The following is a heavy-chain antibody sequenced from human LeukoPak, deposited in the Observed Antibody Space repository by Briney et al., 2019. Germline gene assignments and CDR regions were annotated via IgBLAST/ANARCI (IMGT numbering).Heavy chain of an antibody. Sequence: PSETLSLTCTVSGGSISSYYWSWIRQPPGKGLEGIGYIYYSGSTNYNPSLKSRVTISVDTSKNRFSLKLSSVTAADTAVYYCARHIAAAAPFDPWGQGTLVTVSS. CDR1: GGSISSYY. D-gene: IGHD6-13*01. V-gene: IGHV4-59*08. CDR3: ARHIAAAAPFDP. J-gene: IGHJ5*02. CDR2: IYYSGST.